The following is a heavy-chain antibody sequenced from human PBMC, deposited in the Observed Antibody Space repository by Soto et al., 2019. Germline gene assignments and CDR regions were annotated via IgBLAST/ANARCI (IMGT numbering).Heavy chain of an antibody. J-gene: IGHJ4*02. V-gene: IGHV1-69*13. Sequence: ASVKVSCKASGGTFSSYSISWVRQAPGQGLEWMGGIIPIFGTANYAQKFQGRVTITADESTSTAYMELSSLRSEDTAVYYCAIHYRHYYGDYSGYWGKGTLVTVSS. D-gene: IGHD4-17*01. CDR2: IIPIFGTA. CDR1: GGTFSSYS. CDR3: AIHYRHYYGDYSGY.